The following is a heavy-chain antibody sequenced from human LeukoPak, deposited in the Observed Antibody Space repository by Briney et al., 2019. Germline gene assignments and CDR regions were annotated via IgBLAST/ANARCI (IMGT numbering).Heavy chain of an antibody. CDR3: AKRGAEVGATVAPGDY. J-gene: IGHJ4*02. CDR1: RFTFTSYA. CDR2: ITDSGGST. Sequence: GGTLRLPCAASRFTFTSYAMSWVRQAPGKGLEWVSSITDSGGSTYYADSVKGRFTISRDNSKNTLYLQMNSLRAEDTAVYYCAKRGAEVGATVAPGDYWGQGTLVTVSS. D-gene: IGHD1-26*01. V-gene: IGHV3-23*01.